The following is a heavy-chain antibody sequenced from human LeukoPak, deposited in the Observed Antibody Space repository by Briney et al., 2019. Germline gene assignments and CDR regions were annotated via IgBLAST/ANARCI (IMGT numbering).Heavy chain of an antibody. J-gene: IGHJ4*02. V-gene: IGHV4-59*01. CDR1: GGSISSYY. CDR3: AGGGWNKFDY. Sequence: PSETLSLTCTASGGSISSYYWSWIRQPPGKGLEWIGFIFYSGTTNYNPSLKSRVTISVDTSKNQFSLKLSSVTAADTAVYYCAGGGWNKFDYWGQGTLVTVSS. CDR2: IFYSGTT. D-gene: IGHD3-22*01.